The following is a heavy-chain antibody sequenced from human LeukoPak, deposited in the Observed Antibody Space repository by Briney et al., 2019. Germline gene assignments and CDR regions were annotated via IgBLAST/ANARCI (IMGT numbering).Heavy chain of an antibody. Sequence: PSETLSLTCTVSGGSISSYYWSWIRQPPGKGLEWIGYIYYSGSTNYSPSLKSRVTISVDTSKNQFSLKLNSVTAADTAVYYCERDPRGGTSRDNWFDPWGQGTLVTVSS. CDR1: GGSISSYY. J-gene: IGHJ5*02. CDR3: ERDPRGGTSRDNWFDP. D-gene: IGHD1-1*01. V-gene: IGHV4-59*01. CDR2: IYYSGST.